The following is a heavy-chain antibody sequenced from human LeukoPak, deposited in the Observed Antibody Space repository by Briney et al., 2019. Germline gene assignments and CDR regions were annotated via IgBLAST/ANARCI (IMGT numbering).Heavy chain of an antibody. V-gene: IGHV3-48*02. Sequence: PGGSLRLSCAASGFTFSSYAMSWVRQAPGKGLEWVSYISSSTNTIYYADSVKGRFTISRDNAKNSLFLQMNSLRDEDTAVYYCARGGYGANDDAFDIWGQGTMVTVSS. CDR3: ARGGYGANDDAFDI. CDR2: ISSSTNTI. CDR1: GFTFSSYA. D-gene: IGHD4-23*01. J-gene: IGHJ3*02.